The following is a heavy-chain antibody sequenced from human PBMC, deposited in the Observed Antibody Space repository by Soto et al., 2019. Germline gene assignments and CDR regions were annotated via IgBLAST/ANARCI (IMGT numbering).Heavy chain of an antibody. V-gene: IGHV3-23*01. CDR3: TGATYSDY. J-gene: IGHJ4*02. Sequence: GGSLRLSCAASGFNFKSYAMSWFRQAPGKGLEWVSHIGANGDSTYYADSVKGRFTISRDNSKNTVYLQMESLRAEDTAVYYCTGATYSDYWGQGTLVTVSS. CDR1: GFNFKSYA. CDR2: IGANGDST.